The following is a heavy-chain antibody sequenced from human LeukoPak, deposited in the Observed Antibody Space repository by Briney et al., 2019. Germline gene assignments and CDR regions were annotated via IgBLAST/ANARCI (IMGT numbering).Heavy chain of an antibody. V-gene: IGHV3-23*01. J-gene: IGHJ4*02. CDR2: ISGSGGSI. CDR3: AKGPRTVRFGDRHKGMFDY. CDR1: GFTFSSYS. Sequence: GGSLRLSCAASGFTFSSYSMNWVRQAPGKGLEWVSVISGSGGSIYYADSVKGRFTISRDNSKNTLYLQMNSLRAEDTAVYYCAKGPRTVRFGDRHKGMFDYWGQGTLVTVSS. D-gene: IGHD3-10*01.